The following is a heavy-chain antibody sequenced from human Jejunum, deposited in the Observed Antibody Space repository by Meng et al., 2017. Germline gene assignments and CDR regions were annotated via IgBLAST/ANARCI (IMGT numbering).Heavy chain of an antibody. Sequence: VHLAEAAPGLVRPSGTLSLTCAVSGGSVSTTDWWSWVRHPPGKGLEWIGEISRSGRANYTPSLKGRVTISLDRSMNLFSLKLDSVTAADAAVYYCARDPRTNWASRFFDNWGQGTLVTVSS. CDR3: ARDPRTNWASRFFDN. CDR2: ISRSGRA. D-gene: IGHD1/OR15-1a*01. J-gene: IGHJ4*02. V-gene: IGHV4-4*02. CDR1: GGSVSTTDW.